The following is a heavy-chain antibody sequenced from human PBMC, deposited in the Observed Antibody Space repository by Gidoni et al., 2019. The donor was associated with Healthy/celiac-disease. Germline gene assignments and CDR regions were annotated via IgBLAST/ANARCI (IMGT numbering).Heavy chain of an antibody. CDR2: IYYSGST. CDR3: ARGKTDYGDHIDY. Sequence: IGYIYYSGSTNYNPSLKSRVTISVDTSKNQFSLKLSSVTAADTAVYYCARGKTDYGDHIDYWGQGTLVTVSS. D-gene: IGHD4-17*01. V-gene: IGHV4-59*09. J-gene: IGHJ4*02.